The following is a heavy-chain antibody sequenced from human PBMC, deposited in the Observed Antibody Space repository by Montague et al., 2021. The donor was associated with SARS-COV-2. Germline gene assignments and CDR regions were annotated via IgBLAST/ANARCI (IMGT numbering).Heavy chain of an antibody. V-gene: IGHV4-59*01. J-gene: IGHJ3*02. CDR3: ARGFDI. Sequence: SETLSLTCTVSGGSISSYYWSWIRQPPGKGLEWIGYIYHSGSTNYNPSLTSRVTISVDTSKNQFSLKLSSVTAVDTAVYYCARGFDIWGQGIMVTVSS. CDR1: GGSISSYY. CDR2: IYHSGST.